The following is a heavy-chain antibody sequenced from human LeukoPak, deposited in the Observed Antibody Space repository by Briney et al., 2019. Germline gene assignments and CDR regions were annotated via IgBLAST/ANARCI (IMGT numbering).Heavy chain of an antibody. D-gene: IGHD3-10*01. CDR2: IDHSGST. CDR3: ARGPPMVRGVIAC. CDR1: GDTFSGYY. Sequence: SETLSLTCAAYGDTFSGYYWSWIRQPLGKGLEWIGEIDHSGSTNYNPSLQGRVTITINTSKNPVSLELSTVTAADTAVYYCARGPPMVRGVIACWGQGTLVTVSS. V-gene: IGHV4-34*01. J-gene: IGHJ4*02.